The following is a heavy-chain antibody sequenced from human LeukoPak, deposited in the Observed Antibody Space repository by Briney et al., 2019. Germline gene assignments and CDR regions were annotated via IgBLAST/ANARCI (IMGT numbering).Heavy chain of an antibody. D-gene: IGHD3-10*01. CDR3: ARELSYYGSGNYYQGRGYYFDY. J-gene: IGHJ4*02. CDR1: GYTFTTYG. V-gene: IGHV1-18*01. Sequence: ASVKVSCKASGYTFTTYGISWVRQVPGQGLEWMGWISPYNGNTNYAEKVQGRITMTTDTYTRTVSMELGSLTSDDTAVYYCARELSYYGSGNYYQGRGYYFDYWGQGTLLTVSS. CDR2: ISPYNGNT.